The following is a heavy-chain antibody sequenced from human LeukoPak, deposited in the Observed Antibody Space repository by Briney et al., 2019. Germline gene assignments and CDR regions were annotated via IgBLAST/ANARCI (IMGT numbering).Heavy chain of an antibody. Sequence: GGSLRLSCAAYGFTFSSYGMHWVRQAPGKGLEWVAFIRYDGSNKYYADSVKGRFTISRDNSKNTLYLQMNSLRAEDTAVYYCAKASVSDFRLVQHWGQGTLVTVSS. D-gene: IGHD3-3*01. V-gene: IGHV3-30*02. CDR1: GFTFSSYG. J-gene: IGHJ1*01. CDR3: AKASVSDFRLVQH. CDR2: IRYDGSNK.